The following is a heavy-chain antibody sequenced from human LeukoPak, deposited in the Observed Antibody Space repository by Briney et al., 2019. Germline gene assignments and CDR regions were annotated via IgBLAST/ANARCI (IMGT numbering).Heavy chain of an antibody. J-gene: IGHJ4*02. CDR1: GGSINNYY. V-gene: IGHV4-4*07. CDR2: IYSSGST. Sequence: SETLSLTCTVSGGSINNYYWRWIRQPAGNGLEWIGRIYSSGSTNYNPSLKNRVTMSVDMSKNQFSLKVTSVTAADTAVYYCARDEYQLNFKLWGQGTVVTVSS. CDR3: ARDEYQLNFKL. D-gene: IGHD2-2*01.